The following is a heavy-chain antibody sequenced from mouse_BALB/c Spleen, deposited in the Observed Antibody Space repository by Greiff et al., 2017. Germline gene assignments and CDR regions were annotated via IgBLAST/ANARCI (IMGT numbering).Heavy chain of an antibody. D-gene: IGHD2-14*01. CDR1: GYTFTSYY. J-gene: IGHJ4*01. V-gene: IGHV1S81*02. CDR3: TRNYRYSYAMDY. CDR2: INPSNGGT. Sequence: VNVVESGAELVKPGASVKLSCKASGYTFTSYYMYWVKQRPGQGLEWIGEINPSNGGTNFNEKFKSKATLTVDKSSSTAYMQLSSLTSEDSAVYYCTRNYRYSYAMDYWGQGTSVTVSS.